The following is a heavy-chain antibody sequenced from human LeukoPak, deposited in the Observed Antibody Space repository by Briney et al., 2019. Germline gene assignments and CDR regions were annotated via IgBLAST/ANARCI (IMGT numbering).Heavy chain of an antibody. Sequence: ASVKVSRKASGYTFTGYYMHWVRQAPGQGLEWMGWINPNSGGTNYAQKFQGRVTMTRDTSISTAYMELSRLRSDDTAVYYCARGIGYYDSSGYYYPDAFDIWGQGTMVTVSS. V-gene: IGHV1-2*02. CDR2: INPNSGGT. CDR1: GYTFTGYY. D-gene: IGHD3-22*01. J-gene: IGHJ3*02. CDR3: ARGIGYYDSSGYYYPDAFDI.